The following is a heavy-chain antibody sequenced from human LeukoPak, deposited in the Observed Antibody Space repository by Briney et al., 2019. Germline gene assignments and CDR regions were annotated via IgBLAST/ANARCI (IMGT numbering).Heavy chain of an antibody. Sequence: ASVKVSCKASGYTFTSYGISWVRQAPGQGLEWMGWISAYNGNTNYAQKLQGRVTMTTDTSTSTVYMELRGLRSDDTAVYFCAREDRNAFDIWGQGTMVTVSS. J-gene: IGHJ3*02. D-gene: IGHD1-14*01. CDR2: ISAYNGNT. CDR1: GYTFTSYG. CDR3: AREDRNAFDI. V-gene: IGHV1-18*01.